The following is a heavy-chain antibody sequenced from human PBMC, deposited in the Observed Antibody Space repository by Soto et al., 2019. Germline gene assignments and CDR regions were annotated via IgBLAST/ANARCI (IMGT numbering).Heavy chain of an antibody. Sequence: GASVKVSCKASGYTFTSYDIYCVRRATGQVLEWMGWMNPNTGNSGYAQKFQGRVTVTSDTSINTVYMELSSLRSEDTAVYYCARRAETNGWNGFGADKYYFDFWGQGTLVTVSS. CDR3: ARRAETNGWNGFGADKYYFDF. J-gene: IGHJ4*02. CDR1: GYTFTSYD. CDR2: MNPNTGNS. V-gene: IGHV1-8*01. D-gene: IGHD1-1*01.